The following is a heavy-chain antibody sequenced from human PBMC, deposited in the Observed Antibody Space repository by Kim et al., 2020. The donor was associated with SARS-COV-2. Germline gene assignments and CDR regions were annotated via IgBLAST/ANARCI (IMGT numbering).Heavy chain of an antibody. CDR3: ARLPHWSGRSSPFDP. Sequence: GESLKISCKGAGYSFTSYWIGWVRQMPGNGLEWMGIINPADSDTRYSPSFQGQVTISADKSINTAYLQWSSLKASDTAMYYCARLPHWSGRSSPFDPWGQGTLVTVSS. CDR1: GYSFTSYW. CDR2: INPADSDT. D-gene: IGHD3-3*01. V-gene: IGHV5-51*01. J-gene: IGHJ5*02.